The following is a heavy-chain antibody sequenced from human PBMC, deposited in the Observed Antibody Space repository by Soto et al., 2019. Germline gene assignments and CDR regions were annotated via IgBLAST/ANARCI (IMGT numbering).Heavy chain of an antibody. J-gene: IGHJ1*01. CDR3: ARDRTPGIAVASSQTLAEYFLH. CDR2: INPSNGKT. D-gene: IGHD6-19*01. V-gene: IGHV1-3*01. CDR1: GYTFTSYA. Sequence: ASVKVSCKASGYTFTSYAMHWVRQAPGQRLEWMGRINPSNGKTKYSQKFQGRVTITTDKSTSTAYMELSSLRSEDTAVYYCARDRTPGIAVASSQTLAEYFLHWGQGTLVTVSS.